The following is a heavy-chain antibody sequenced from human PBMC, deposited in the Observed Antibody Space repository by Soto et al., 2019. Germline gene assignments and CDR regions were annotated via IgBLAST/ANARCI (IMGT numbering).Heavy chain of an antibody. D-gene: IGHD3-16*01. V-gene: IGHV3-33*01. CDR3: ARGRLMITLRPSRSSHGMDV. CDR2: IWYDGSNK. CDR1: GFTFSSYG. J-gene: IGHJ6*02. Sequence: GSLRLSCAASGFTFSSYGMHWVRQAPGKGLEWVAVIWYDGSNKYYADSVKGRFTISRDNSKNTLYLQMNSLRAEDTAVYYCARGRLMITLRPSRSSHGMDVWGQGTTVTVSS.